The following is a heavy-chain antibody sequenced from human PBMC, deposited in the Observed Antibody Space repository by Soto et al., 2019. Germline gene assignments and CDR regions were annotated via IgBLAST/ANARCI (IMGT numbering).Heavy chain of an antibody. J-gene: IGHJ6*02. CDR1: GYSFTNSW. CDR2: IYPGDSDT. D-gene: IGHD3-3*01. CDR3: ARFTISGVVAYAMDV. V-gene: IGHV5-51*01. Sequence: GESLKISCNGSGYSFTNSWIGWVRQMPGKGLERMGIIYPGDSDTRYSPSFQGHVTISADKSITTAYLQWSSLKASDTAMYYCARFTISGVVAYAMDVWGQGTTVTVSS.